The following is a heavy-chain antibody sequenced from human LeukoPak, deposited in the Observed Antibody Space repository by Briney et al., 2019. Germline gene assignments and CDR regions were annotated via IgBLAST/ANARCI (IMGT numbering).Heavy chain of an antibody. V-gene: IGHV4-4*02. CDR2: IYHSGST. J-gene: IGHJ4*02. Sequence: PSGTLSLTCAVSGGSISSSNWWSWVRQPPGKGLEWIGEIYHSGSTNYNPSLKSRVTISVDGSKNQFSLKLSSVTAADTAVYYCARGGFAYYYDSSGYYYFDYWGQGTLVTVSS. CDR3: ARGGFAYYYDSSGYYYFDY. CDR1: GGSISSSNW. D-gene: IGHD3-22*01.